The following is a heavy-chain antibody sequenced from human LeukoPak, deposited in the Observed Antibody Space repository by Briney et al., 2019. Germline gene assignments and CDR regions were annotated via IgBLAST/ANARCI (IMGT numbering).Heavy chain of an antibody. Sequence: PGGSLRLSCSASGFPFSTLGTHWVRQAPGKGLEHVSTIGSDGDSTYYADSVKGRFTISRDNSKNALYLQMGSLKPEDTAVYYCVSPVFVNYWGQGTLVTVSS. CDR2: IGSDGDST. V-gene: IGHV3-64D*06. CDR1: GFPFSTLG. D-gene: IGHD3-16*02. J-gene: IGHJ4*02. CDR3: VSPVFVNY.